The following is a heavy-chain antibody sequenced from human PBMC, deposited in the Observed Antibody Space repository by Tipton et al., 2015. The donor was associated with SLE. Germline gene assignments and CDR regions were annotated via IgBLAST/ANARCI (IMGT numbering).Heavy chain of an antibody. CDR3: AADGDVLWFGY. J-gene: IGHJ4*02. D-gene: IGHD3-10*01. CDR2: IVVGSGNT. CDR1: GFTFTSSA. Sequence: QLVQSGAEVKKPGTSVKVSCKASGFTFTSSAVQWVRQARGQRLEWIGWIVVGSGNTNYAQKFQERVTITRDMSTSTAYMELSSLRSEDTAVYYCAADGDVLWFGYWGQGTLVTVSS. V-gene: IGHV1-58*01.